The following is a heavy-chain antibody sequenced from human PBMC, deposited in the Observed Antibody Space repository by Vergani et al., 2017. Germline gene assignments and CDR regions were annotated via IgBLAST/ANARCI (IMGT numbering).Heavy chain of an antibody. Sequence: QVQLQQWGGGLLKPSETLSLTCVVNGGSFTSYHWTWIRQSPGEGQEWVGDIDHTGRPDYNPSLKSRLTMSVDKSRNQFSLTRNSVTATDTAIYFCARVNTETNGHLYYYYYMDVWGQGTAVTVS. D-gene: IGHD4-11*01. J-gene: IGHJ6*03. CDR1: GGSFTSYH. V-gene: IGHV4-34*01. CDR3: ARVNTETNGHLYYYYYMDV. CDR2: IDHTGRP.